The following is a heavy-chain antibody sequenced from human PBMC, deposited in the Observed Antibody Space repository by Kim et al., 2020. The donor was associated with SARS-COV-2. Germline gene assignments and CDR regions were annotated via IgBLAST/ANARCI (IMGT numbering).Heavy chain of an antibody. CDR1: GYTFSNYY. V-gene: IGHV1-46*01. CDR2: INSGSGST. Sequence: ASVKVSCKASGYTFSNYYMHWVRQAPGQGLEWMGIINSGSGSTTYAQKFQGRVTMTRDTSTTTVYLEVSSLRSEDTAVYYCVKDTNNWSTDYWGQGTLVSVSS. J-gene: IGHJ4*02. D-gene: IGHD1-1*01. CDR3: VKDTNNWSTDY.